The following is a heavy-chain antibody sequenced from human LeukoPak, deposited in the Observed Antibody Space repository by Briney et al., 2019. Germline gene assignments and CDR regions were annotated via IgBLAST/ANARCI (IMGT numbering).Heavy chain of an antibody. J-gene: IGHJ6*03. Sequence: PGGSLRLSCAASGFIISTYWMSWVRQAPGKGLEWVANIKQDGSEKYYVDSVKGRFIISRDNTKNSLYLQVNSLRAEDTAVYYCARDIVGYMDVWGKGTTVTISS. D-gene: IGHD1-26*01. CDR2: IKQDGSEK. V-gene: IGHV3-7*01. CDR1: GFIISTYW. CDR3: ARDIVGYMDV.